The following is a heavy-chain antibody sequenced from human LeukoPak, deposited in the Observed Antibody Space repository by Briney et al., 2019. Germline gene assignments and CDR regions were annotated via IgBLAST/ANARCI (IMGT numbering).Heavy chain of an antibody. CDR1: GFTFSSYA. D-gene: IGHD6-13*01. V-gene: IGHV3-23*01. J-gene: IGHJ1*01. CDR2: ISGSGGST. CDR3: AKAIESGYSSSWSFFQH. Sequence: GGSLRLSCAASGFTFSSYAMSWVRQAPGKGLEWVSAISGSGGSTYYADSVKGRFTISRDNSKNTLYLQMNSLRAEDTAVYYCAKAIESGYSSSWSFFQHWGQGTLVTVSS.